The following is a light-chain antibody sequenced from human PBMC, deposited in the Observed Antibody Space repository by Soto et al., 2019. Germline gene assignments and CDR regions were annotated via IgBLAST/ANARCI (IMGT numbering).Light chain of an antibody. J-gene: IGKJ4*01. CDR3: QQYNRYSLT. CDR2: DAS. V-gene: IGKV1-5*01. Sequence: DIQMTQSPSTLSASVGDRVTITCRASQSISSWLAWYQQKPGKAPKLPIYDASSLESGVPSRFSGSGSDTEFTLTINNLQPDDFATYHCQQYNRYSLTFGGGTKVDIK. CDR1: QSISSW.